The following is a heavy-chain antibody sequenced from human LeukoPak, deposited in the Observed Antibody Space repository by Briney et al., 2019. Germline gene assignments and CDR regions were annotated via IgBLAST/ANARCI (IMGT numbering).Heavy chain of an antibody. CDR1: GFTFSSYA. V-gene: IGHV3-23*01. D-gene: IGHD2-15*01. Sequence: GGSLRLSCVVSGFTFSSYAMSCVRQAPGKGLEWVSGISGSGGSTYYADSVKGRFTISRDNAKNSLYLQMNSLRVEDTAVYYCAREDIVVVEAATGGFQHWGQGTLVTVSS. J-gene: IGHJ1*01. CDR3: AREDIVVVEAATGGFQH. CDR2: ISGSGGST.